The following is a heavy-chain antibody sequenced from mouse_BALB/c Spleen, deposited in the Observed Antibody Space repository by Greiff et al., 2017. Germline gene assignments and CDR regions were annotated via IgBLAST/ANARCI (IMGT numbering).Heavy chain of an antibody. D-gene: IGHD2-10*02. CDR3: ARHPPYGNYSYWYFDV. CDR2: INSDGGST. V-gene: IGHV5-2*01. Sequence: EVNVVESGGGLVQPGESLKLSCESNEYEFPSHDMSWVRKTPEKRLELVAAINSDGGSTYYPDTMERRFIISRDNTKKTLYLQMSSLRSEDTALYYCARHPPYGNYSYWYFDVWGAGTTVTVSS. J-gene: IGHJ1*01. CDR1: EYEFPSHD.